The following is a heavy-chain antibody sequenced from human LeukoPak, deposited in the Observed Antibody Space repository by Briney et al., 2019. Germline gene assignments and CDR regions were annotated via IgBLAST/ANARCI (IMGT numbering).Heavy chain of an antibody. CDR1: GGSISSGSYC. J-gene: IGHJ4*02. CDR2: IHTSGST. CDR3: ARGPRRRHGGKAGTDGYNIKFDY. V-gene: IGHV4-61*09. Sequence: SATLSLTCTVPGGSISSGSYCRSWIRQPAGKGLEWIGHIHTSGSTNYNPALKSRVTISADTSKRQFSLKLGSVTAADTAVYYCARGPRRRHGGKAGTDGYNIKFDYWGQGTLVTVSS. D-gene: IGHD5-24*01.